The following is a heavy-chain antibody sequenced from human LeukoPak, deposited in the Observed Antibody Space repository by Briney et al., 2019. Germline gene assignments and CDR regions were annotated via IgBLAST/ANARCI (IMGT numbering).Heavy chain of an antibody. Sequence: GGSLRLSCAASGFTFSSYAMSWVRQAPGKGLEWVSAISGSGGSTYYADSVKGRFTVSRDNAKNSLYLQMNSLRAEDTAIYYCARYFNSNGYSSLRGDYWGQGTLVTVSS. CDR3: ARYFNSNGYSSLRGDY. D-gene: IGHD3-22*01. V-gene: IGHV3-23*01. CDR1: GFTFSSYA. J-gene: IGHJ4*02. CDR2: ISGSGGST.